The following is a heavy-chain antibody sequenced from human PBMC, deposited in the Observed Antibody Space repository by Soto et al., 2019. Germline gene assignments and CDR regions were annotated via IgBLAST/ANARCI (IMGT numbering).Heavy chain of an antibody. CDR3: VRDDSSSSRH. V-gene: IGHV1-46*01. Sequence: GASVKVSCKASGYTFISYFINWVRQAPGQGLEWMGIINPSGGSTTYAQKFQGRVTMTRDTSTSTVYMEVSSLTSEDTAVYYCVRDDSSSSRHWGQGTPVTISS. D-gene: IGHD6-6*01. CDR1: GYTFISYF. CDR2: INPSGGST. J-gene: IGHJ4*02.